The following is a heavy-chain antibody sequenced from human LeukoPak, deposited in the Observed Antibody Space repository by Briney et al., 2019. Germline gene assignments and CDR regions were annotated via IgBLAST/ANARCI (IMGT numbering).Heavy chain of an antibody. CDR3: ARDQGFCSSTSCSNAYYYYYGMDV. J-gene: IGHJ6*02. Sequence: EASVKVSCKASGYTFSAYYMYWVREAPGQGLEWMGWIYPNTGDTNYAQNFQGRVTMTRDTSISTAYMELSRLRSDDTAVYYCARDQGFCSSTSCSNAYYYYYGMDVWGQGTTVTVSS. D-gene: IGHD2-2*01. V-gene: IGHV1-2*02. CDR1: GYTFSAYY. CDR2: IYPNTGDT.